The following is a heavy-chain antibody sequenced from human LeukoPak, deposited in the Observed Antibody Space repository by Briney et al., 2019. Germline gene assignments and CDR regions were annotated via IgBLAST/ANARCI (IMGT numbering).Heavy chain of an antibody. CDR2: IRSKAYGGTT. D-gene: IGHD3-10*01. J-gene: IGHJ4*02. V-gene: IGHV3-49*04. CDR1: GFTFGDYA. CDR3: SSGCEYGSGIIDY. Sequence: GGSLRLSCTASGFTFGDYAMSWVRQAPGKGLEWVGFIRSKAYGGTTEYAASVKGRFTISRDDSKTIAYLQMNSLKTEDTAVYYCSSGCEYGSGIIDYWGQGTLVTVSS.